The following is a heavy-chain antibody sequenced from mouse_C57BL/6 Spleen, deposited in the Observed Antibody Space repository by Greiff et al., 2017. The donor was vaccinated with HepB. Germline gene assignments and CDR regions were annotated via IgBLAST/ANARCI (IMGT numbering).Heavy chain of an antibody. CDR3: ARGGLGGSSPYYAMDY. D-gene: IGHD1-1*01. Sequence: QVQLQQSGAELARPGASVKMSCKASGYTFTSYTMHWVKQRPGQGLEWIGYINPSSGYTKYNQKFKDKATLTADKSSSTAYMQLSSLTSEDSAVYYCARGGLGGSSPYYAMDYWGQGTSVTVSS. CDR1: GYTFTSYT. J-gene: IGHJ4*01. V-gene: IGHV1-4*01. CDR2: INPSSGYT.